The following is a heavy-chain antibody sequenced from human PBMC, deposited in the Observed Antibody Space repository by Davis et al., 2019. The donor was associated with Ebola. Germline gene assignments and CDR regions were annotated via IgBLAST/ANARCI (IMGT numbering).Heavy chain of an antibody. Sequence: MPSETLSLTCAVYGGSFSGYYWSWIRQPPGKGLEWIGEINHSGSTNYNPFLKSRVTISVDTSKNQFSLKLSSVTAADTAVYYCARGSSRLHSSSWYRYWGQGTLVTVSS. CDR1: GGSFSGYY. V-gene: IGHV4-34*01. D-gene: IGHD6-13*01. CDR3: ARGSSRLHSSSWYRY. J-gene: IGHJ4*02. CDR2: INHSGST.